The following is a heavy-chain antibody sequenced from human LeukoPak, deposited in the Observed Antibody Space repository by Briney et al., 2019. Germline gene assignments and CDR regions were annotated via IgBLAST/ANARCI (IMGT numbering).Heavy chain of an antibody. CDR1: GYTFTSYG. CDR2: ISAYNGNT. V-gene: IGHV1-18*01. J-gene: IGHJ4*02. D-gene: IGHD3-9*01. CDR3: ARYDILTGYYPFDY. Sequence: ASVKVSCKASGYTFTSYGISWVRQAPGQGLEWMGWISAYNGNTNYAQKLQGRVTMTTDTSTSTVYMELRSLRSDDTAVYYCARYDILTGYYPFDYWGQGTLVTVSS.